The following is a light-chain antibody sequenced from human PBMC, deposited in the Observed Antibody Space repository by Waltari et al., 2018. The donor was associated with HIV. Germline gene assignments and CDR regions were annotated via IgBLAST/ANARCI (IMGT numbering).Light chain of an antibody. J-gene: IGKJ4*01. Sequence: DILMICTPDALVVSLGERATITCKSSHNVFSSSNNKNYLSWYQQKPGQPPKLIIYWASSRQSGVPDRFSGSGSGTDFTLTISSLQAEDVAVYFCQQTYTIPPTFGGGTKVEIK. CDR1: HNVFSSSNNKNY. V-gene: IGKV4-1*01. CDR3: QQTYTIPPT. CDR2: WAS.